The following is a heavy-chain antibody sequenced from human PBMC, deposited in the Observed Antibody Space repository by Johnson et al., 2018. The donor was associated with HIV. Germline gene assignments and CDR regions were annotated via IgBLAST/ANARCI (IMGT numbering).Heavy chain of an antibody. V-gene: IGHV3-53*01. D-gene: IGHD2-21*02. Sequence: VQLVESGGGLIHPGGSLRLSCVASGFTVSDNYMRWVRQAPGQGLAWVSVIYSGGTAYYADSVKDRFTVSRDDSKNTLFLQMNSLRAEDTAVYYCARDPGNLYCGGDCYPEDAFDLWGQGTMVIVSS. CDR3: ARDPGNLYCGGDCYPEDAFDL. CDR1: GFTVSDNY. CDR2: IYSGGTA. J-gene: IGHJ3*01.